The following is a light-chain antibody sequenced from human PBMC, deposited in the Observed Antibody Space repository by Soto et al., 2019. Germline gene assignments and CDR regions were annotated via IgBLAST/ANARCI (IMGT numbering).Light chain of an antibody. Sequence: QSALTQPASVSGSPGQSITISCTGTSSDVGSYNLVSWYQQHPGKAPKLMIYEGSKRPSGVSNRFSGSKSGNTASLTISGLQAEDEADYYFCSYAGSSTLYVFGTGTRSPS. CDR3: CSYAGSSTLYV. J-gene: IGLJ1*01. V-gene: IGLV2-23*01. CDR1: SSDVGSYNL. CDR2: EGS.